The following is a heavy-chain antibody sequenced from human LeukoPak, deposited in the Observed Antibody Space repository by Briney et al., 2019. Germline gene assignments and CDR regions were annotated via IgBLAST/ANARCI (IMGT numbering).Heavy chain of an antibody. V-gene: IGHV3-23*01. Sequence: GGSLRLSCAASGFTFSSYAMSWVRQAPGKGLEWVSAISGSGGSTYYADSVKGRFTISRDNSKNTLYLQMNSLRAEDTAVYYCARDGRYYDSSGYTHYWGQGTLVTVSS. J-gene: IGHJ4*02. CDR1: GFTFSSYA. CDR3: ARDGRYYDSSGYTHY. CDR2: ISGSGGST. D-gene: IGHD3-22*01.